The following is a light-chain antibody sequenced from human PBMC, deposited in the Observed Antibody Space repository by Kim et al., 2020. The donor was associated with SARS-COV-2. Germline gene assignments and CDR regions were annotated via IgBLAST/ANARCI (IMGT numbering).Light chain of an antibody. J-gene: IGLJ3*02. CDR2: RNN. CDR3: TAWDDTLSGSWV. V-gene: IGLV1-47*01. Sequence: QRVTNSCSGSSSNIGSNYVYWYQQLPGTTPKLLINRNNQRPSGVPDRFSGSKSGTSASLAISGLRSEDEADYYCTAWDDTLSGSWVFGGGTQLTVL. CDR1: SSNIGSNY.